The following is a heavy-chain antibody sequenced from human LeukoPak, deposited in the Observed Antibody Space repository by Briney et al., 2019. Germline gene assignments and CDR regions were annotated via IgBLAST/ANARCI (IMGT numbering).Heavy chain of an antibody. V-gene: IGHV1-24*01. Sequence: ASVKVSCKVSGHALKKLSMHWVRQAPGKGLEWMGSFDLEDGEIVYSQKFQGRVTMTADTSLDTIYMELSSLKSEDTAVYYCATDLVGGTRRDFDHRGQGTLVTVSS. D-gene: IGHD2-15*01. CDR1: GHALKKLS. CDR3: ATDLVGGTRRDFDH. CDR2: FDLEDGEI. J-gene: IGHJ4*02.